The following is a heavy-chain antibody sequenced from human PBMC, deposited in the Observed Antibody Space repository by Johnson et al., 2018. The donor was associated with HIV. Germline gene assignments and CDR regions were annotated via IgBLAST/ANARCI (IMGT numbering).Heavy chain of an antibody. D-gene: IGHD2-21*01. J-gene: IGHJ6*01. V-gene: IGHV3-66*01. CDR1: GFTFDDYA. Sequence: VQLVESGGGLVQPGRSLRLSCAASGFTFDDYAMHWVRQAPGKGLEWVSGIYSGGSTYYADSVKGRFTISRDNSKNTLYLQMNSLRAEDTAVYYCAREGDYVWG. CDR2: IYSGGST. CDR3: AREGDYV.